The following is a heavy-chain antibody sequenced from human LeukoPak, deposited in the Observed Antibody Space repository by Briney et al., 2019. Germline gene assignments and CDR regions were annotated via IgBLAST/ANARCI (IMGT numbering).Heavy chain of an antibody. CDR1: GYTFTSYD. Sequence: GASVKVSCKASGYTFTSYDINWVRQATGQGLEWMGWMNPNSGNTGYAQKFQGRVPMTRNTSISTAYMELSSLRSEDTAVYYCARVPYDSSGYYLTQPDAFDIWGQGTMVTVSS. V-gene: IGHV1-8*01. CDR3: ARVPYDSSGYYLTQPDAFDI. J-gene: IGHJ3*02. CDR2: MNPNSGNT. D-gene: IGHD3-22*01.